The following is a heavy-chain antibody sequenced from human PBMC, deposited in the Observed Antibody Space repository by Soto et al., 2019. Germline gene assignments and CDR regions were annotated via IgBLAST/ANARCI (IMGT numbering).Heavy chain of an antibody. D-gene: IGHD3-10*01. CDR3: ARDVRLSQYYGSGSPANWYCDL. V-gene: IGHV1-46*01. CDR2: INPSGGST. CDR1: GYTFTSYY. Sequence: GASVKVSCKASGYTFTSYYMHWVRQAPGQGLEWMGIINPSGGSTSYAQKFQGRVTMTRDTSTSTVYMELSSLRSEDTAVYYCARDVRLSQYYGSGSPANWYCDLWGRGTLVTVS. J-gene: IGHJ2*01.